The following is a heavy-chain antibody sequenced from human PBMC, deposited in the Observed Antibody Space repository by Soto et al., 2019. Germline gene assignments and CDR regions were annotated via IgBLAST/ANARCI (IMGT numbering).Heavy chain of an antibody. J-gene: IGHJ4*02. Sequence: EVQLLESGGGLVQPGGSLRLSCAASGFTFSSYAMSWVRQAPGKGLAWVSAISGSGGSTYYADSVKGRFTISRDNSRNTLYLQMNSLRADDTAVYYCEKVGGSDGYSGYDYGVRFDYWGQVTLVTVSS. CDR2: ISGSGGST. V-gene: IGHV3-23*01. CDR1: GFTFSSYA. D-gene: IGHD5-12*01. CDR3: EKVGGSDGYSGYDYGVRFDY.